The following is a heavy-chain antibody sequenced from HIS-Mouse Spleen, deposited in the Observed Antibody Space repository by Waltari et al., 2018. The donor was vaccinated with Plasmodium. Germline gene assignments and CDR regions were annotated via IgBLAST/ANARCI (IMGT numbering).Heavy chain of an antibody. CDR3: ARVTSSGVYWYFDL. D-gene: IGHD3-3*01. V-gene: IGHV4-34*01. J-gene: IGHJ2*01. CDR1: GGSFSGYY. Sequence: QVQLQQWGAGLLKPSETLSLTCAVYGGSFSGYYWSGIRQPPGKGLEWIGEINHSGRTNDNPSLKSRVTISVDTSKNQFSLKLSSVTAADTAVYYCARVTSSGVYWYFDLWGRGTLVTVSS. CDR2: INHSGRT.